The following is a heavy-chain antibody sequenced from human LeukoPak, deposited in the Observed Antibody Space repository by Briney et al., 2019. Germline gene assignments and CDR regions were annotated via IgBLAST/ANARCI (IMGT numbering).Heavy chain of an antibody. CDR3: ARDTGFQLWFDP. CDR2: ISYDGSNK. Sequence: PGGSLRLSCAASGFTFSSYAMHWVRQAPGKRLEWVAVISYDGSNKYYADSVKGRFTISRDNSKNTLYLQMNSLRAEDTAVYYCARDTGFQLWFDPWGQGTLVTVSS. J-gene: IGHJ5*02. D-gene: IGHD1-1*01. CDR1: GFTFSSYA. V-gene: IGHV3-30*04.